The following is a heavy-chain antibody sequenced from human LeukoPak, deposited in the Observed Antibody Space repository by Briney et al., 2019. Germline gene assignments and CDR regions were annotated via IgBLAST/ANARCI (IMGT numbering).Heavy chain of an antibody. Sequence: SETLSFTCAVYGGSFSGYYWSWIRQPPGKGLEWIGEINHSGSTNYNPSLKSRVTISVDTSKNQFSLKLSSVTAADTAVYYCARGWVTMVRGVGYWGQGTLVTVSS. D-gene: IGHD3-10*01. J-gene: IGHJ4*02. CDR3: ARGWVTMVRGVGY. V-gene: IGHV4-34*01. CDR1: GGSFSGYY. CDR2: INHSGST.